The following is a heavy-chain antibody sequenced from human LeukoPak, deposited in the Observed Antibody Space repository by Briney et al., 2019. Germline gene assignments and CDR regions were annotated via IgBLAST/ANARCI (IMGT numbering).Heavy chain of an antibody. V-gene: IGHV3-74*01. CDR3: VRDLGGRSGH. D-gene: IGHD1-26*01. CDR1: GFTFSSNW. J-gene: IGHJ4*02. CDR2: SNEDGSTT. Sequence: GGSLRLSCAASGFTFSSNWMHWVRQAPGKGLVWVSRSNEDGSTTNYADSVKGRFTISRDNAKSTLYLQMNSLTAEDTAVYYCVRDLGGRSGHWGQGTLVTVSS.